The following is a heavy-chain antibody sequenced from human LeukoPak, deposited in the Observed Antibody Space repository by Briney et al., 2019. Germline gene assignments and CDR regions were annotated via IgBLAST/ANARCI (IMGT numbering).Heavy chain of an antibody. D-gene: IGHD4-17*01. Sequence: SETLSLTCAVYGGSFSGYYWSWIRQPPGKGLEWIGEINHSGSTNYNPSLKSRVTISVDTSKNQFSLKLSSVTAADTAVYYCARTPRCGDYMGVFDYWGQGTLVTVSS. CDR3: ARTPRCGDYMGVFDY. CDR1: GGSFSGYY. J-gene: IGHJ4*02. CDR2: INHSGST. V-gene: IGHV4-34*01.